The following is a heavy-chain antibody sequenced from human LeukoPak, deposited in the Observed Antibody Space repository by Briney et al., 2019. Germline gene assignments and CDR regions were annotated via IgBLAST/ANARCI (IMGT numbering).Heavy chain of an antibody. D-gene: IGHD3-22*01. Sequence: WASVKVSCKASGYTFTSYAMHWVRQAPGQRLEWMGWSNAGNGNTKYSQEFQGRVTITRDTSASTAYMELSSLRSEDMAVYYCARDQEYYDSSGYYYHFDYWGQGTLVTVSS. J-gene: IGHJ4*02. CDR3: ARDQEYYDSSGYYYHFDY. CDR2: SNAGNGNT. V-gene: IGHV1-3*02. CDR1: GYTFTSYA.